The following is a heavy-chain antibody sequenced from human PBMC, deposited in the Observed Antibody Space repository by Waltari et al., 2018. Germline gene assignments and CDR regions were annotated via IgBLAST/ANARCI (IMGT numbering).Heavy chain of an antibody. CDR3: TRAAHGYGDWS. CDR1: GFSFSIYA. Sequence: EVQLLESGGDLVQPGGSLRLSCAVSGFSFSIYAMSWVRQAHGKGLDGVAAIIGGVDNTCYFDSVKGRFTISRDISTNTLFLEMSSLRVEDTALYYCTRAAHGYGDWSWGHGTLVTVSS. CDR2: IIGGVDNT. V-gene: IGHV3-23*01. D-gene: IGHD2-21*02. J-gene: IGHJ5*01.